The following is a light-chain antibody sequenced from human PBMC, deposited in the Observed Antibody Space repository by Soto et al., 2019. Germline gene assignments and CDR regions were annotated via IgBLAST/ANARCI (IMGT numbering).Light chain of an antibody. CDR3: QQRNAWPRNT. CDR1: QSVSSY. Sequence: EIVLTQFPATLSLSPGERATLSCRASQSVSSYLAWYQQKPGQAPRLLIYDIFNRATGIPARFIGSGSGTDFTLTISSLEPEDSAVYYCQQRNAWPRNTFGQGTKLEI. J-gene: IGKJ2*01. V-gene: IGKV3-11*01. CDR2: DIF.